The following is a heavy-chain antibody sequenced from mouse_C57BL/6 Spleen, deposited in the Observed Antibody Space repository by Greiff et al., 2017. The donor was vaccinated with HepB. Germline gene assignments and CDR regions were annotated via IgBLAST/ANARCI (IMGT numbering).Heavy chain of an antibody. V-gene: IGHV1-80*01. CDR2: IYPGDGDT. CDR1: GYAFSSYW. CDR3: ARSGDDPFFAY. Sequence: QVQLKESGAELVKPGASVKISCKASGYAFSSYWMNWVKQRPGKGLEWIGQIYPGDGDTNYNGKFKGKATLTADKSSSTAYMQLSSLTSEDSAVYFCARSGDDPFFAYWGQGTLVTVSA. J-gene: IGHJ3*01.